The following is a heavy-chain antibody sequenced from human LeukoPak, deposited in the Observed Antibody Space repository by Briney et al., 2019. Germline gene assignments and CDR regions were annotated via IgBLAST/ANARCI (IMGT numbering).Heavy chain of an antibody. D-gene: IGHD3-16*02. CDR3: ARVTVEDYDYVWGSYRTLYYFDY. J-gene: IGHJ4*02. V-gene: IGHV4-59*01. Sequence: SETLSLTCAVYGGSFSGYYWSWIRQPPGKGLEWIGYIYYSGSTNYNPSLKSRVTISVDTSKNQFSLKLSSVTAADTAVYYCARVTVEDYDYVWGSYRTLYYFDYWGQGTLVTVSS. CDR2: IYYSGST. CDR1: GGSFSGYY.